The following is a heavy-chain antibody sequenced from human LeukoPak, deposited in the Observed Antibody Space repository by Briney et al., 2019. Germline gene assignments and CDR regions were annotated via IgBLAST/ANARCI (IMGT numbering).Heavy chain of an antibody. CDR1: GFTVSSNY. CDR2: IYSGRST. D-gene: IGHD2-15*01. CDR3: ARGNYDLAVAANQYYYYYYMDV. J-gene: IGHJ6*03. V-gene: IGHV3-66*02. Sequence: GGSLRLSCAASGFTVSSNYMSWVRQAPGKGLEWVSVIYSGRSTYYADSVKGRFTISRDNSKNTLYLQMNSLRAEDTAVYYCARGNYDLAVAANQYYYYYYMDVWGKGTTVAVSS.